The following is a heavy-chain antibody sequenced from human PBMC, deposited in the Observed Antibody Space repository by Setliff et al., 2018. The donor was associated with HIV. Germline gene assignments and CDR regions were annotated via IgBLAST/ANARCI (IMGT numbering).Heavy chain of an antibody. D-gene: IGHD2-21*01. J-gene: IGHJ4*01. CDR1: GGTFSTYT. CDR3: ARGALLAVFDFDH. V-gene: IGHV1-69*05. CDR2: IIPIFRTP. Sequence: SVKVSCKASGGTFSTYTISWVRQAPGQGLEWMGGIIPIFRTPKYAQKFQGRITLTTDTSANTAYMELSSLRSDDTAVYFCARGALLAVFDFDHWGHGTLVTVSS.